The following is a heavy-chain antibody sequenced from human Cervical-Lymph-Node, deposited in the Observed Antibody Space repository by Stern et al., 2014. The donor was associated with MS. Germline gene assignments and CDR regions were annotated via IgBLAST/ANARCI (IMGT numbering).Heavy chain of an antibody. CDR2: ISSTSRTT. V-gene: IGHV3-11*01. CDR3: ARVLPRSPTSHNWLDS. Sequence: QVQLVQSGGGSVKPGGSLRLSCTTSGFTFSDYYMTWIRQTPGKGLECISYISSTSRTTYYADSVKGRFPISRDSANNSLYLQMNSLRVDDTAVYYCARVLPRSPTSHNWLDSWGQGTLVTVSS. J-gene: IGHJ5*01. CDR1: GFTFSDYY.